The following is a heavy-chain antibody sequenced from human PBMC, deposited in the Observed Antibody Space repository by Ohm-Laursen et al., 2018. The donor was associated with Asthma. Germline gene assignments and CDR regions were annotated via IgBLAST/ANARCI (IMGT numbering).Heavy chain of an antibody. V-gene: IGHV1-69*01. CDR3: ARVEDIVATIGAFDI. D-gene: IGHD5-12*01. CDR1: GGTFSSYA. Sequence: SSVKVSCKASGGTFSSYAISWVRQAPGQGLEWMGGIIPIFGTANYAQKFQGRVTITADEPTSTAYMELSSLRSEDTAVYYCARVEDIVATIGAFDIWGQGTMVTVSS. CDR2: IIPIFGTA. J-gene: IGHJ3*02.